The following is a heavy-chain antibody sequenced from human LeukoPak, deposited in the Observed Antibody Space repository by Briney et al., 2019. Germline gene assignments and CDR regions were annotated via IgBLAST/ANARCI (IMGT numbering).Heavy chain of an antibody. CDR2: ISSSSSYI. CDR1: GFTFSSYS. Sequence: GGSLRLSCAPSGFTFSSYSMNWVRQAPGKGLKWVSSISSSSSYIYYADSVKGRFTISRDNAKNSLYLQMNSLRAEDTAVYYCARDLRIVVVPAAITNYYYMDVWGKGTTVTVSS. CDR3: ARDLRIVVVPAAITNYYYMDV. V-gene: IGHV3-21*01. J-gene: IGHJ6*03. D-gene: IGHD2-2*02.